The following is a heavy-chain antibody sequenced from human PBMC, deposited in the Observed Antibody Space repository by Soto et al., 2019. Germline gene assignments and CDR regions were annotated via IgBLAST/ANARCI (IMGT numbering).Heavy chain of an antibody. CDR2: IYWDDDK. CDR3: AHSHDEMGYLDY. J-gene: IGHJ4*02. Sequence: QITLKESGPTLVKPTQTLTLTCTFSGFSLSTSGVGVGWIRQPPGKALEWLALIYWDDDKRYSPSLKSRLTNTQATSKNHVVLTMSNMEPLDTATYYCAHSHDEMGYLDYWGQVNLVAVSS. CDR1: GFSLSTSGVG. D-gene: IGHD1-1*01. V-gene: IGHV2-5*02.